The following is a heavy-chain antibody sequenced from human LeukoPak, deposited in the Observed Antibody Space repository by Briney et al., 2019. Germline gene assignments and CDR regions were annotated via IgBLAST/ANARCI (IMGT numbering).Heavy chain of an antibody. CDR1: GFTLRSYA. V-gene: IGHV3-23*01. J-gene: IGHJ6*02. CDR2: ISVSGGST. Sequence: GGPLRLSCAASGFTLRSYAMSWVRQAPGKGLEWVSGISVSGGSTYYADSVKGRFTISRDNSNNTLYLQMNSLRVEDTAIYYCAKYPGMDVWGQGTTVTVSS. CDR3: AKYPGMDV.